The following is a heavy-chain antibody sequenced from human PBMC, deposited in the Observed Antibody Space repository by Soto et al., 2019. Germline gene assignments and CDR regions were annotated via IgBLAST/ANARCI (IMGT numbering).Heavy chain of an antibody. CDR2: IRSKAYGGTT. Sequence: DFGRSRVRKKTGKGLEWVGFIRSKAYGGTTEYAASVKGRFTISRDDSKSIAYLQMSSLKTEDTAVYFCTSQTMVRGGNGFDPWGHRTLDT. CDR1: DFG. D-gene: IGHD3-10*01. CDR3: TSQTMVRGGNGFDP. J-gene: IGHJ5*02. V-gene: IGHV3-49*04.